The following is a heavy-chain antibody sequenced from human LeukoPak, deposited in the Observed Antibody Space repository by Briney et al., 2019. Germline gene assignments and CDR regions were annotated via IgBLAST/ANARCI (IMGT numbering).Heavy chain of an antibody. CDR2: IKQDGSEK. V-gene: IGHV3-7*01. Sequence: PGGSLRLSCAASGFTFSSYWMSWVRQAPGKGLEWVANIKQDGSEKYYVDSVKGRFTISRDNAKDSPYLQMNSLRAEDTAVHFCARVRRAKRQNRYYFYYYMDVWGKGTTVTVSS. D-gene: IGHD1-14*01. J-gene: IGHJ6*03. CDR1: GFTFSSYW. CDR3: ARVRRAKRQNRYYFYYYMDV.